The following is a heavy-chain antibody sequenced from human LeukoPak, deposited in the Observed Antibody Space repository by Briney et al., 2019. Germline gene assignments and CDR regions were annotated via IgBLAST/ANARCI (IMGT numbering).Heavy chain of an antibody. D-gene: IGHD6-19*01. CDR2: INPNSGGT. Sequence: ASVKVSCKASGYTFTGYYMHWVRQAPGQGLEWMGWINPNSGGTNYAQKFQGRVTMTRDTSISTAYMELSRLRSDDTAVYYCASLSMSRGQWMVPFDYWGQGTLVTVSS. V-gene: IGHV1-2*02. J-gene: IGHJ4*02. CDR3: ASLSMSRGQWMVPFDY. CDR1: GYTFTGYY.